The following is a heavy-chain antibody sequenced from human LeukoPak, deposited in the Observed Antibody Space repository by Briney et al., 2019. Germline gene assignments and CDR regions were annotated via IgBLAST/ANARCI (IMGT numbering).Heavy chain of an antibody. CDR2: IYYSGST. J-gene: IGHJ4*02. D-gene: IGHD6-13*01. V-gene: IGHV4-59*08. Sequence: SETLSLTCTVSGGSITDFFRSWIRQPPGKGLEWIGYIYYSGSTNYNPSLKSRVTISVDTSRNQFSLKLSSVTAADTAVYYCARHTRFYSSSYYLDYWGQGTLVTVSS. CDR1: GGSITDFF. CDR3: ARHTRFYSSSYYLDY.